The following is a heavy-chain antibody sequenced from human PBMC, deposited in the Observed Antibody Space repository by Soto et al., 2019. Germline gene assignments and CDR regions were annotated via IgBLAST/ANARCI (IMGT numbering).Heavy chain of an antibody. Sequence: ASVKVSCKASGYTFTGYYMHWVRQAPGQGLEWMGWINPNSGGTNYAQKFQGWVTMTRDTSISTAYMELSRLRSDDTAVYYCARDSVSPFDWNYSFGVNYYYGMDVWGQGTTVTVSS. CDR2: INPNSGGT. D-gene: IGHD1-7*01. V-gene: IGHV1-2*04. CDR3: ARDSVSPFDWNYSFGVNYYYGMDV. CDR1: GYTFTGYY. J-gene: IGHJ6*02.